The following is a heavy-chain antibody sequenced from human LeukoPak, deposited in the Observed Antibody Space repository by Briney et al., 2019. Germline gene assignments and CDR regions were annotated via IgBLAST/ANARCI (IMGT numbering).Heavy chain of an antibody. D-gene: IGHD3-10*02. J-gene: IGHJ6*04. CDR3: AELGITMIGGV. V-gene: IGHV3-48*03. Sequence: GGSLRLSCAASGFNFDKYNMNWVRQAPGKGLEWVSYISSSGSTIYYADSVKGRFTISRDNAKNSLYLQMNSLRAEDTAVYYCAELGITMIGGVWGKGTTVTISS. CDR2: ISSSGSTI. CDR1: GFNFDKYN.